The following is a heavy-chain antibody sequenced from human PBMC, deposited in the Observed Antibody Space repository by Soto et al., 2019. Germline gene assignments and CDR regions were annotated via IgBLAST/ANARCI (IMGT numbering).Heavy chain of an antibody. D-gene: IGHD2-8*01. Sequence: QVQLLESGGGVVQAGRSLRLSCAASGFTFSSYAMHWVRQAPGKGLEWVAVISYDGSNKYYADSVKGRFTISRDNSKNTLYLQMNSLRAEDTAVYYCAREPSIVLMVYAIGGYWGQGTLVTVSS. CDR1: GFTFSSYA. J-gene: IGHJ4*02. CDR2: ISYDGSNK. V-gene: IGHV3-30-3*01. CDR3: AREPSIVLMVYAIGGY.